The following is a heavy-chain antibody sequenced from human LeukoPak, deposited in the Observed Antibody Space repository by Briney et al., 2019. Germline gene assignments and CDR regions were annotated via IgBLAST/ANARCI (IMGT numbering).Heavy chain of an antibody. CDR3: ARESRRAITMVRGVSNYFDY. V-gene: IGHV4-34*01. J-gene: IGHJ4*02. CDR1: GGSFSGYY. Sequence: SETLSLTCAVYGGSFSGYYWSWISQPPGKGLEWNGEINHSGSTNYNPSLKSRVTISVDTSKNQFSLKLSSVTAADTAVYYCARESRRAITMVRGVSNYFDYWGQGTLVTVSS. D-gene: IGHD3-10*01. CDR2: INHSGST.